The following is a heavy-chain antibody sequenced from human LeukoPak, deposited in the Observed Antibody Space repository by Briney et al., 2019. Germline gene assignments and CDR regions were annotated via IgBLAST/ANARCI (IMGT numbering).Heavy chain of an antibody. CDR2: INHSGYT. D-gene: IGHD3-10*01. Sequence: SETLSLTCAVYGESFSGYFWSWIRQPPGKGLEWIGEINHSGYTNYNPSLKSRVTISVDTSKKQFSLRLNSVTAADTAVYYCARIWPDLWGRGTLVTVSS. CDR3: ARIWPDL. J-gene: IGHJ2*01. V-gene: IGHV4-34*01. CDR1: GESFSGYF.